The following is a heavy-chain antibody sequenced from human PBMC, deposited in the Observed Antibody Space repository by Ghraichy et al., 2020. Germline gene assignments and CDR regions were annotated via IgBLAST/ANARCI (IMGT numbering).Heavy chain of an antibody. D-gene: IGHD4-17*01. Sequence: GGSLRLSCAASGFTFSSYSMNWVRQAPGKGLEWVSSISSSSSYIYYADSVKGRFTISRDNAKNSLYLQMNSLRAEDTAVYYCAREPFPHGYGDSWVDYWGQGTLVTVSS. J-gene: IGHJ4*02. V-gene: IGHV3-21*01. CDR1: GFTFSSYS. CDR3: AREPFPHGYGDSWVDY. CDR2: ISSSSSYI.